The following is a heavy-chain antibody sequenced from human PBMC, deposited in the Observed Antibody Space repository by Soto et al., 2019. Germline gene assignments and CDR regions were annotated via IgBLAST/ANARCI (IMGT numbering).Heavy chain of an antibody. Sequence: PGESLKISCKGSGYSFTSYWIGWVRQMPGKGLEWMGIIYPGDSDTRYSPSFQGQVTISADKSISTAYLQWSSLKASDTAVYYCARVDYDILTGSQRRGAFDIWGQGTMVTVSS. D-gene: IGHD3-9*01. CDR3: ARVDYDILTGSQRRGAFDI. CDR1: GYSFTSYW. J-gene: IGHJ3*02. CDR2: IYPGDSDT. V-gene: IGHV5-51*01.